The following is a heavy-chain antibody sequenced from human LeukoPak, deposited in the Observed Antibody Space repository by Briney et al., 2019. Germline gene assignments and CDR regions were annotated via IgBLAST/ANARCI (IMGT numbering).Heavy chain of an antibody. V-gene: IGHV4-31*03. J-gene: IGHJ5*02. CDR1: GGSISSGGYY. CDR3: ARDGAIGASLDP. D-gene: IGHD4/OR15-4a*01. CDR2: IYYSGST. Sequence: NSSETLSLTCTLSGGSISSGGYYWSWLRQHPGKGLEWIGYIYYSGSTYYNPSLKSRVTISVDTSKNQLSLKLSSVTAADTAVYYCARDGAIGASLDPWGQGTLVTVSS.